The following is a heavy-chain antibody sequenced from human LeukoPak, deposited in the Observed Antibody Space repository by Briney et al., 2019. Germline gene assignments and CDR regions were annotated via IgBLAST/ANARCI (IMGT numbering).Heavy chain of an antibody. J-gene: IGHJ6*02. D-gene: IGHD2-21*01. V-gene: IGHV3-74*01. CDR1: GLTFSSHW. CDR3: AREGPFVGLRYYYGMDV. Sequence: GGSLRLSCAASGLTFSSHWMHWVRQAPGKGLVWVSRITNDGSSTTYADSVKGRFTISRDNAKNMLYLQVNSLRAEDTAVYYCAREGPFVGLRYYYGMDVWGQGTTVTVSS. CDR2: ITNDGSST.